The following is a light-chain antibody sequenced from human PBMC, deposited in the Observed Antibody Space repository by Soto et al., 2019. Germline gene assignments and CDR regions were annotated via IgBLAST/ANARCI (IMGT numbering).Light chain of an antibody. CDR1: QAVRTN. J-gene: IGKJ1*01. CDR3: QQFNIWPWT. CDR2: TVS. Sequence: EIVMTQSPATLSVSPGERATLSCRASQAVRTNLAWYQQKPGQAPRLLIHTVSARATGIPARFSGSGSGTEFTLTISSLQSEDFAVYYCQQFNIWPWTFGQGTKVEIK. V-gene: IGKV3-15*01.